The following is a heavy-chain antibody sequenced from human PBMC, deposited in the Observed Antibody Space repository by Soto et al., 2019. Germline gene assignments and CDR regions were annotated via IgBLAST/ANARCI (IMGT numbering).Heavy chain of an antibody. J-gene: IGHJ4*02. CDR2: VSWDGSRS. CDR3: AXDVCSGATTAGWARLDS. V-gene: IGHV3-43D*04. CDR1: GFTFHYYA. D-gene: IGHD1-26*01. Sequence: GGSLRLSCAASGFTFHYYAMHWVRQAPGKGLEWVSLVSWDGSRSYYADSVKGRFIISRDNSKESLSLLMTSLGAEDSGLYYCAXDVCSGATTAGWARLDSWGQGTLVTVSS.